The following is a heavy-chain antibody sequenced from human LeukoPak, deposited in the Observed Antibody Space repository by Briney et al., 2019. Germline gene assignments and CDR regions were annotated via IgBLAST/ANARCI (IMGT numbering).Heavy chain of an antibody. J-gene: IGHJ5*02. V-gene: IGHV1-18*01. CDR2: ISAYNGNT. CDR1: GYTFTSYG. D-gene: IGHD3-9*01. Sequence: ASVKVSCKASGYTFTSYGISWVRQAPGQGLEWMGWISAYNGNTNYAQKLQGRVTMTTDTSTSTAYMELRSLRSDDTAVYYCARNYDILTGYYRTPKFDPWGQGTLVTVSS. CDR3: ARNYDILTGYYRTPKFDP.